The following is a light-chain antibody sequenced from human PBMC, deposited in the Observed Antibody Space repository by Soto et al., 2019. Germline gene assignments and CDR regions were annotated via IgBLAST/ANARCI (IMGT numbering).Light chain of an antibody. CDR1: QGINTY. V-gene: IGKV1-9*01. J-gene: IGKJ4*01. Sequence: IQLTQSPSSLSASVGDRVTITCRASQGINTYLGWYQQKPGEAPKLLIYGASTLQSGVPSRFRGSGSGTDFTLTITTLQPEDFATYYCQQFNSYPHAFGGGTKVDIK. CDR2: GAS. CDR3: QQFNSYPHA.